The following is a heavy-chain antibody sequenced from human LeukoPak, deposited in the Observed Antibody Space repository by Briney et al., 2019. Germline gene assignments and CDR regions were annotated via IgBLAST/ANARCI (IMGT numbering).Heavy chain of an antibody. D-gene: IGHD1-14*01. CDR2: ISGGGGST. CDR3: AKGSGINHYHWIDP. V-gene: IGHV3-23*01. J-gene: IGHJ5*02. CDR1: EFTFSNYA. Sequence: GGSLRLSCAASEFTFSNYAMNWVRQAPGKGLEWVSGISGGGGSTYYADSVKGRFTISRDNSKSTLYLQMDSLRAEDTALYYCAKGSGINHYHWIDPWGQGTLVTVSS.